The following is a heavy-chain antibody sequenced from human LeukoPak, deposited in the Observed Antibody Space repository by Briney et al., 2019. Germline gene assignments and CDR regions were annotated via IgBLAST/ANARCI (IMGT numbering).Heavy chain of an antibody. V-gene: IGHV3-66*02. CDR1: GLTVSSNY. CDR3: ARDSVAVAGHYGL. D-gene: IGHD6-19*01. CDR2: IYRGGST. Sequence: QPGGSLRLSCAASGLTVSSNYMNWVRQAPGKGLEWVSVIYRGGSTYYAAAVKGRFTISRDNSTHTLYFQLNSLRAEATAMYYCARDSVAVAGHYGLWGQGTLVTVSS. J-gene: IGHJ4*02.